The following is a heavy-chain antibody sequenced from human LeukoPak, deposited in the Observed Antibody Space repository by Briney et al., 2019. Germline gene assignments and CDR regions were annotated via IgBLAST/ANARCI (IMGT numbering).Heavy chain of an antibody. CDR1: GGSISSSSYY. CDR2: IYYSGST. Sequence: SETLSLTCTVSGGSISSSSYYWGWIRQPPGKGLEWIGSIYYSGSTYYNPSLKSRVTISVDTSKDQFSLKLSSVTAADTAVYYCARDLDRVGATGGSDYWGQGTLVTVSS. J-gene: IGHJ4*02. V-gene: IGHV4-39*07. D-gene: IGHD1-26*01. CDR3: ARDLDRVGATGGSDY.